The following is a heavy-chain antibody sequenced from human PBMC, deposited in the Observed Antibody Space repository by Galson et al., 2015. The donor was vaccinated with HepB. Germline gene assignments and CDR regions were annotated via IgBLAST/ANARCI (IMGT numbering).Heavy chain of an antibody. CDR3: ARDGLYYDFWSGYYRAHYYYYYMDV. D-gene: IGHD3-3*01. CDR2: ISSSSSTI. Sequence: SLRLSCAASGFTFSSYSMNWVRQAPGKGLEWVSYISSSSSTIYYADSVKGRFTISRDNAKNSLYLQMNSLRAEDTAVYYCARDGLYYDFWSGYYRAHYYYYYMDVWGKGTTVTVSS. CDR1: GFTFSSYS. V-gene: IGHV3-48*01. J-gene: IGHJ6*03.